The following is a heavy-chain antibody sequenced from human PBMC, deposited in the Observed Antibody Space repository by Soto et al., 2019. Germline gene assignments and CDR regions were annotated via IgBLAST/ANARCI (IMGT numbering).Heavy chain of an antibody. CDR3: ARVLGGRGDYDFWSGGDAFDI. V-gene: IGHV4-61*01. CDR1: GGSVSSGSYY. Sequence: SETLSLTCTVSGGSVSSGSYYRSWIRQPPGKGLEWIGYIYYSGSTNYNPSLKSRVTISVDTSKNQFSLKLSSVTAADTAVYYCARVLGGRGDYDFWSGGDAFDIWGQGTMVTVSS. D-gene: IGHD3-3*01. J-gene: IGHJ3*02. CDR2: IYYSGST.